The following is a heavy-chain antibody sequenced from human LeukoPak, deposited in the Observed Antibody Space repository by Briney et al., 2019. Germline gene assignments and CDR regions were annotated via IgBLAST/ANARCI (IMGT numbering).Heavy chain of an antibody. V-gene: IGHV3-48*04. Sequence: PGGSLRLSCAASGFTFSSYSMNWVRQAPGKGLEWVSYISSSSSTIYYADSVKGRFTISRDNAKNSLYLQMNSLRAEDTAVYYCAKDGSGYSYGLDYFDYWGQGTLVTVSS. CDR3: AKDGSGYSYGLDYFDY. D-gene: IGHD5-18*01. CDR2: ISSSSSTI. J-gene: IGHJ4*02. CDR1: GFTFSSYS.